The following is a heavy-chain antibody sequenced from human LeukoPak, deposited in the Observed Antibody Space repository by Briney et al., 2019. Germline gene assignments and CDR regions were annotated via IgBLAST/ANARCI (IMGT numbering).Heavy chain of an antibody. D-gene: IGHD3-3*01. Sequence: PGGSLRLSCAASGFTFSSYAMSWVRQAPGKGLEWVSAISGSGGSTYYADSVKGRFTISRNNSKNTLYLQMNSLRAEDTAVYYCAKDLGFLEWLFHYFDYWGQGTLVTVSS. CDR2: ISGSGGST. CDR1: GFTFSSYA. CDR3: AKDLGFLEWLFHYFDY. V-gene: IGHV3-23*01. J-gene: IGHJ4*02.